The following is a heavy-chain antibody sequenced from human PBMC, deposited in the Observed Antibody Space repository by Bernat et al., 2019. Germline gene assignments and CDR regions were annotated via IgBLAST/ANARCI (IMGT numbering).Heavy chain of an antibody. V-gene: IGHV3-66*03. D-gene: IGHD3-16*01. CDR2: IYSDGST. CDR1: GFIVSSNY. CDR3: ARDLPPIMITFGGGSAFDI. J-gene: IGHJ3*02. Sequence: EVQLVESGGGLIQPGGSLRLSCAASGFIVSSNYMNWVRQAPGKGLEWVSIIYSDGSTYYADSVKSRFTITRDNSKNTLYLQMNSLRAEDTAVYYCARDLPPIMITFGGGSAFDIWGQGTMVTVSS.